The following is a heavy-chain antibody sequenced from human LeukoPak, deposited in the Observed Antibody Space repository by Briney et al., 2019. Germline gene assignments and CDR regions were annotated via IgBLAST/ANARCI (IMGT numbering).Heavy chain of an antibody. CDR3: ARDRGRYFDGPQTDY. CDR1: GGSISSYY. V-gene: IGHV4-59*01. D-gene: IGHD3-9*01. Sequence: SETLSLTCTVSGGSISSYYWSWIRQPPGKGLEWTGYIYYSGSTNYNPSLKSRVTISVDTSKNQFSLKLSSVTAADTAVYYCARDRGRYFDGPQTDYWGQGILVTVSS. CDR2: IYYSGST. J-gene: IGHJ4*02.